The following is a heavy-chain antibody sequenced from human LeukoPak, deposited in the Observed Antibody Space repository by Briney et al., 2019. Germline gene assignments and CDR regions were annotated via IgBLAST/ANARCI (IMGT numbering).Heavy chain of an antibody. Sequence: SETLSLTCAVYGGSFSGYYWSWIRQPPGKGLEWIGYIYYSGTTNYNPSLKSRVTISVETSRNQFSLKLNSVTAADTAVYYCAKSNGYGLVDIWGQGTMVTVSS. CDR3: AKSNGYGLVDI. CDR1: GGSFSGYY. D-gene: IGHD3-10*01. CDR2: IYYSGTT. J-gene: IGHJ3*02. V-gene: IGHV4-59*08.